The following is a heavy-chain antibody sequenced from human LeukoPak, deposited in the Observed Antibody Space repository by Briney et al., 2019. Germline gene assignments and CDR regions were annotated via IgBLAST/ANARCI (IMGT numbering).Heavy chain of an antibody. J-gene: IGHJ4*02. CDR3: ATNPNLTGEDYFDY. D-gene: IGHD3-9*01. V-gene: IGHV3-7*01. CDR2: IAQDGSEK. CDR1: GFIFTNYW. Sequence: GGSLRLSCAASGFIFTNYWMSWVRQVPGKGLEWVANIAQDGSEKYYVDSVRGRFTISRDNAKNSLYLQMNSLRAEDTAVYYCATNPNLTGEDYFDYWGQGTLVTVSS.